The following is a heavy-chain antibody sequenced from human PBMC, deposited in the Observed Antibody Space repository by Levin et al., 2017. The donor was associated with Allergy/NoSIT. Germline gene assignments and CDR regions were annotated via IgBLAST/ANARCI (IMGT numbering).Heavy chain of an antibody. CDR2: ITGSGGNA. CDR1: GFTFSTYA. J-gene: IGHJ4*02. V-gene: IGHV3-23*01. D-gene: IGHD6-19*01. CDR3: GGYSSGWYDY. Sequence: PGGSLRLSCAASGFTFSTYAMTWVRQAPGKGLEWVSAITGSGGNAYYADSAKGRFTISRDNSKNTLYLQMNSLRAEDTAVYYCGGYSSGWYDYWGQGTLVTVSS.